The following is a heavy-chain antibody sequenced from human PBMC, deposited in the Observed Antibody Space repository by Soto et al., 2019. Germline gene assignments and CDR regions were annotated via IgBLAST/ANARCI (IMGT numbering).Heavy chain of an antibody. V-gene: IGHV1-69*13. Sequence: ASVKVSCKASGGTFSSYAISWVRQAPGQGLEWMGGIIPIFGTANYAQKFQGRVTITADESTSTVYMELSSLRSEDTAVYYFASHTLGYSYGFGDYAFDIWGQGTMVTVSS. D-gene: IGHD5-18*01. CDR1: GGTFSSYA. CDR3: ASHTLGYSYGFGDYAFDI. J-gene: IGHJ3*02. CDR2: IIPIFGTA.